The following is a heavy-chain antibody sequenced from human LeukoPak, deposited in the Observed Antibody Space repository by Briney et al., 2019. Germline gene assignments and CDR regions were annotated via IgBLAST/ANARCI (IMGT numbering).Heavy chain of an antibody. CDR2: IWYDGNNK. CDR3: AKDQYYDSSGYYFDY. CDR1: GFTFSSYG. V-gene: IGHV3-33*06. J-gene: IGHJ4*02. D-gene: IGHD3-22*01. Sequence: GGSLRLSCAASGFTFSSYGMHWVRQARGKGLEWVAAIWYDGNNKYYADSVKGRFTISRDNSKNTLYLQMNSLRAEDTAVYYCAKDQYYDSSGYYFDYWGQGTLVTVSS.